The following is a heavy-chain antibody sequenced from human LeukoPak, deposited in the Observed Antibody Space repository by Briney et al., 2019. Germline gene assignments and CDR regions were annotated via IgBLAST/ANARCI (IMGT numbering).Heavy chain of an antibody. D-gene: IGHD3-22*01. Sequence: ASVKVSCKASGYTFTVFYMHWVRQAPGQGLEWMGWIDPNIGTTKYSQKFQGRVTMTRDTSISEVHMELSRLRSDDTAVYYCARLLEHYYFDASGYYDDDYWGQGTPIIVSS. CDR2: IDPNIGTT. J-gene: IGHJ4*02. V-gene: IGHV1-2*02. CDR1: GYTFTVFY. CDR3: ARLLEHYYFDASGYYDDDY.